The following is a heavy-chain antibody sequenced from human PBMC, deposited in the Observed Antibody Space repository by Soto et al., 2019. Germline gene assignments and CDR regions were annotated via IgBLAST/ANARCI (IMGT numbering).Heavy chain of an antibody. D-gene: IGHD3-10*01. V-gene: IGHV3-30*03. CDR2: ISDDGSNK. CDR3: AIRFSRITMVGRGDATGS. J-gene: IGHJ5*02. CDR1: GFTFNIHA. Sequence: QVQLVESGGGVVQPGTSLRLSCAASGFTFNIHAMHWVRQAPGKGLEWVVVISDDGSNKYYADSVRGRFTISRDNSKNTMYLQMNSLRAEDTAVYYCAIRFSRITMVGRGDATGSWGQGTLVTVSS.